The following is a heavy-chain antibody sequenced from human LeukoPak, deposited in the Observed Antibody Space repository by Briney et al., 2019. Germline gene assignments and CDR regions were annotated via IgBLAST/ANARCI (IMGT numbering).Heavy chain of an antibody. CDR3: ATDRLSGWIQLWTY. Sequence: ASVKVSCKVSGYTLTELSMHWVRQAPGKGLEWVGGFDPEDGETIYAQKFQGRVTMTEDTSTDTAYMELSSLRSEDTAVYYCATDRLSGWIQLWTYWGQGTLVTVSS. V-gene: IGHV1-24*01. CDR1: GYTLTELS. D-gene: IGHD5-18*01. CDR2: FDPEDGET. J-gene: IGHJ4*02.